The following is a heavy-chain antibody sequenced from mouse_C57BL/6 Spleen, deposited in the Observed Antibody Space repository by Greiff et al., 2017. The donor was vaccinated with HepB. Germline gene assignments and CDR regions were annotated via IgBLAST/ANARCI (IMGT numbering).Heavy chain of an antibody. CDR3: ARRDGDYYYAMDY. D-gene: IGHD2-3*01. CDR2: ISSGSSTI. J-gene: IGHJ4*01. CDR1: GFTFSDYG. V-gene: IGHV5-17*01. Sequence: EVKVVESGGGLVKPGGSLKLSCAASGFTFSDYGMHWVRQAPEKGLEWVAYISSGSSTIYYADTVKGRFTISRDNAKNTLVLQMTSLRSEDTAMYYCARRDGDYYYAMDYWGQGTSVTVSS.